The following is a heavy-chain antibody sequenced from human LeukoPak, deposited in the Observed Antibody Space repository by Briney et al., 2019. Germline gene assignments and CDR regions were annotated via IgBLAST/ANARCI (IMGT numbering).Heavy chain of an antibody. CDR3: DTVGHRVSVPSPPLNY. J-gene: IGHJ4*02. CDR1: GFTFSHAW. V-gene: IGHV3-15*01. Sequence: PGGSLRLSCVGSGFTFSHAWMTWVRQAPGKRLEWVGRIKSKYDGRTPDYPAPVQGSFTSSRDDSENTVYLEMTSLETEDTAMYYCDTVGHRVSVPSPPLNYRGQGALVTVSS. D-gene: IGHD2-8*01. CDR2: IKSKYDGRTP.